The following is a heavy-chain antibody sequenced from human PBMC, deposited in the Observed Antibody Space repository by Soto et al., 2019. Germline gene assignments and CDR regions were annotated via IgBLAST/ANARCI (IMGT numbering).Heavy chain of an antibody. Sequence: QVQLVQSGAEVKEPGASVILSCKASGYTFTSYYMHWVRQAPGQGIGWMGIINPSDGSTSYGQKLQGRAIMTRNTSTSTFDMERSRLRADDTAVYYCDRELVSHQFDYWGPGTLVTVPS. V-gene: IGHV1-46*01. J-gene: IGHJ4*02. CDR2: INPSDGST. CDR1: GYTFTSYY. CDR3: DRELVSHQFDY. D-gene: IGHD2-8*01.